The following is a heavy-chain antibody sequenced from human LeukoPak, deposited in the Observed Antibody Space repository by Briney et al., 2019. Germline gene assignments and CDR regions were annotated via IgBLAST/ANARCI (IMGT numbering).Heavy chain of an antibody. J-gene: IGHJ3*02. CDR3: ARHVNYDFLTGYYLHDAFDI. Sequence: PSETLSLTCTVSRGSISSYYWSWIRQPPGKGLEWIGYIYYSGSGSTNYNPSLKSRVTISVDTSKNQFSLKLSSVTAADTAVYYCARHVNYDFLTGYYLHDAFDIWGQGTMVTVYS. CDR1: RGSISSYY. CDR2: IYYSGSGST. V-gene: IGHV4-59*08. D-gene: IGHD3-9*01.